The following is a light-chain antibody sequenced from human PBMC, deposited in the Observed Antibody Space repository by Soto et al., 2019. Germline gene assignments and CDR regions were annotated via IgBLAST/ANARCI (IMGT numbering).Light chain of an antibody. CDR1: SGHSNYA. Sequence: QLVLTQSPSASASLGASAKLTCTLSSGHSNYAIAWHQQQSEKGPRYLMKLNSDGSHSKGDGIPDRFSCSSSGAERYLTISSLQSEDEADYYCQTWGSGIVVFGGGTKLTVL. CDR3: QTWGSGIVV. V-gene: IGLV4-69*01. J-gene: IGLJ2*01. CDR2: LNSDGSH.